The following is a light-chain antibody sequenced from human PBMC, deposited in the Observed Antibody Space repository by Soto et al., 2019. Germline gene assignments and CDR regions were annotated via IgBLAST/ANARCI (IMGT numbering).Light chain of an antibody. Sequence: QPVLTQSPSASASLGASVKFTCTLSSEHSSYAIAWDQQQPEKGPRYLMKLNSDGSHNKGDGIPDRFSGSSSGAERYLTISSLQSEDEADYYCQTWGTGIVVFGGGTKLTVL. CDR2: LNSDGSH. J-gene: IGLJ2*01. CDR1: SEHSSYA. CDR3: QTWGTGIVV. V-gene: IGLV4-69*01.